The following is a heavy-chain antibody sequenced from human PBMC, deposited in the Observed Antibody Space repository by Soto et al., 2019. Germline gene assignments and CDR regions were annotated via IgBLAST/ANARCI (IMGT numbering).Heavy chain of an antibody. CDR3: ARKGYGVAFDA. J-gene: IGHJ3*01. D-gene: IGHD5-18*01. V-gene: IGHV1-2*02. Sequence: GASVKVSCKASGYIFTDYYLQWVRQAPGQGLEWMGWINPATGATKYKQNFEGRLSLTRDTSKSTGFMDLSSLKSDDSATYYCARKGYGVAFDAWAQGTLVTVSS. CDR2: INPATGAT. CDR1: GYIFTDYY.